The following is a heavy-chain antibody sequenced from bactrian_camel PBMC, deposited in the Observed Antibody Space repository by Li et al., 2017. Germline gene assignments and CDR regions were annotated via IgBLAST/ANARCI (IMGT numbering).Heavy chain of an antibody. D-gene: IGHD6*01. CDR3: AAEYGGSWSFGY. V-gene: IGHV3S40*01. CDR2: INNGAYA. CDR1: GFAFSDND. J-gene: IGHJ6*01. Sequence: VQLVESGGDLVQPGGSLRLSCAASGFAFSDNDMVWVRQAPGKGLEWVSFINNGAYAYYADSVEGRFTISRDNAKNTLYLQMNSLKNDDSGVYYCAAEYGGSWSFGYWGQGTQVTVS.